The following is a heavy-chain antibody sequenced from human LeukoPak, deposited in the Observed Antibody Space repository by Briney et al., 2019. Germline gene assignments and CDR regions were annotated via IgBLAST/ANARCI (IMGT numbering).Heavy chain of an antibody. V-gene: IGHV4-39*01. D-gene: IGHD4-23*01. CDR2: INYSGNT. CDR3: ARVTHITHFDY. CDR1: NGSVSSDGYY. J-gene: IGHJ4*02. Sequence: SETLSLTCAVSNGSVSSDGYYWAWIRQPPGKGLEWIGSINYSGNTYYTPSLKSRVTISVDTSRNQFSLKVNSVTAADTAVFYCARVTHITHFDYWGQGTLVTVSS.